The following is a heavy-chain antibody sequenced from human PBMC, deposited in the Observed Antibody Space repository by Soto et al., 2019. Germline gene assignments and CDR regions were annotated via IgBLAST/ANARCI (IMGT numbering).Heavy chain of an antibody. Sequence: GGSLRLSCAASGFTFSSYGMHWVRQAPGKGLEWVAVISYDGSNKYYADSVKGRFTISRDNSKNTLYLQMNSLRAEDTAVYYCARMGRKYYGMDVWGQGTTVTVSS. CDR1: GFTFSSYG. CDR2: ISYDGSNK. V-gene: IGHV3-30*03. D-gene: IGHD1-26*01. CDR3: ARMGRKYYGMDV. J-gene: IGHJ6*02.